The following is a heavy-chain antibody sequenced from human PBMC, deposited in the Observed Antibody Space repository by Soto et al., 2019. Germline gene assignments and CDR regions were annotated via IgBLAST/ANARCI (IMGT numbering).Heavy chain of an antibody. J-gene: IGHJ4*02. CDR1: GCSINSSDYH. CDR3: VGEERIAAPQLDY. D-gene: IGHD6-6*01. Sequence: PSETLSLTCPVSGCSINSSDYHWSWTRQSPAKGLEWIGYIHNSGTSFYNPSLRGRVTVTLDTSRSQFSLTLASVTAADTAVYYCVGEERIAAPQLDYWGQGIPVTVSS. CDR2: IHNSGTS. V-gene: IGHV4-30-4*01.